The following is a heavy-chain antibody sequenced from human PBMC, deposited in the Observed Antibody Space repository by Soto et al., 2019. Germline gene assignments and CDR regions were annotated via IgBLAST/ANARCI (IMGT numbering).Heavy chain of an antibody. Sequence: QVQLVQSGAEVKKPGSSVKVSCTASGDTFNFYTISWVRQAPGQGLEWMGRIIPMVDMSDYAQKFRGRVTSIADKSTSTAYMELRSLRSEDTAMYYCATNYGSGSTHFDYWGQGTMVTVSS. D-gene: IGHD3-10*01. J-gene: IGHJ4*02. CDR2: IIPMVDMS. CDR3: ATNYGSGSTHFDY. CDR1: GDTFNFYT. V-gene: IGHV1-69*02.